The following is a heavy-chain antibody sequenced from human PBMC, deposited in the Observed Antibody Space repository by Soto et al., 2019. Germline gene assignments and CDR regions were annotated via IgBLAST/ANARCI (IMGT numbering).Heavy chain of an antibody. Sequence: GGSLRLSCAASGFTFSSYSMNWVRQAPGKGLEWVSYISSSSSTIYYADSVKGRFTISRDNAKNSLYLQMNSLRAEDTAVYYCAREPGITFWSGYYPHFDYWGQGTLVTVSS. V-gene: IGHV3-48*01. J-gene: IGHJ4*02. CDR3: AREPGITFWSGYYPHFDY. D-gene: IGHD3-3*01. CDR2: ISSSSSTI. CDR1: GFTFSSYS.